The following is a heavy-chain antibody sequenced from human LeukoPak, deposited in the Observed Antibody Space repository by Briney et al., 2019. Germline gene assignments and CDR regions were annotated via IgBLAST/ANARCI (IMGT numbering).Heavy chain of an antibody. Sequence: PGRSLRLSCAASGFTFSSYAMHWVRQAPGKGLEWVAVISYDGSNKYYADSVKGRFTISRDNSKNTLYLQMNSLRAEDTAVYYCARSITIFGVVTDPYYYYGMDVWSQGTTVTVSS. V-gene: IGHV3-30-3*01. CDR2: ISYDGSNK. CDR1: GFTFSSYA. D-gene: IGHD3-3*01. CDR3: ARSITIFGVVTDPYYYYGMDV. J-gene: IGHJ6*02.